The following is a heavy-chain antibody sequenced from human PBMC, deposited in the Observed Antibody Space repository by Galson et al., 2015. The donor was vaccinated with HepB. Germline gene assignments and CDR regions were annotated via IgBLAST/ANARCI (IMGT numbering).Heavy chain of an antibody. J-gene: IGHJ4*02. Sequence: SLRLSCAASGFTLSTYGMHWVRQAPGKGLDWVAVISYDGRNKYYADSVKGRFTISRDSSKNTLYLQMNSLRAEDTAVYYCARDRSNTWAFDYWGQGTLVTVSS. V-gene: IGHV3-30*03. CDR1: GFTLSTYG. D-gene: IGHD1-26*01. CDR2: ISYDGRNK. CDR3: ARDRSNTWAFDY.